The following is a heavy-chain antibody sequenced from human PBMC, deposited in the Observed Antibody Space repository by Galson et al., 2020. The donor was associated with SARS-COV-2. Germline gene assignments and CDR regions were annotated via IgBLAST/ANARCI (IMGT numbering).Heavy chain of an antibody. Sequence: GGSLRLSCAASGFSFSGYAMNWVRQAPGKGLEWVSIIGTDGTNTKYADSMKGRFTISRDNSKNTLYLQLDSLRAEDTAIYYCAKGRGEYYDGDCSSRVLEHWGQGTLVTVSS. J-gene: IGHJ4*02. CDR1: GFSFSGYA. CDR2: IGTDGTNT. D-gene: IGHD2-21*01. CDR3: AKGRGEYYDGDCSSRVLEH. V-gene: IGHV3-23*01.